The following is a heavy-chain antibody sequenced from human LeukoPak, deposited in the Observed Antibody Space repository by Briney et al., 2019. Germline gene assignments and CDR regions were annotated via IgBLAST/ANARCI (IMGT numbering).Heavy chain of an antibody. CDR3: AREGGPYRPLDY. Sequence: PSGTLSLTCGVSGGSISNTNWWTWVRPPPGKGLEWIGEVNLQGSTNYNPSLKRRAAISVDKSENHISLKLTSVTAADTAVYYCAREGGPYRPLDYSGQGTLVTVAS. CDR1: GGSISNTNW. J-gene: IGHJ4*02. CDR2: VNLQGST. V-gene: IGHV4-4*02.